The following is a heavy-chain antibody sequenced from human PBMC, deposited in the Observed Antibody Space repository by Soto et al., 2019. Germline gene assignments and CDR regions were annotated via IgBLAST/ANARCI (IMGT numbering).Heavy chain of an antibody. CDR1: GFTFSSYS. D-gene: IGHD3-10*01. CDR2: ISSSSSYI. CDR3: ARGRGGYLDY. V-gene: IGHV3-21*04. Sequence: GGSLRLSCAGSGFTFSSYSMNWVRQAPGKGLEWVSSISSSSSYIYYADSVKGRFTISRDNAKNSLYLQMNSLRAEDTAVYFCARGRGGYLDYWGQGTLVTVSS. J-gene: IGHJ4*02.